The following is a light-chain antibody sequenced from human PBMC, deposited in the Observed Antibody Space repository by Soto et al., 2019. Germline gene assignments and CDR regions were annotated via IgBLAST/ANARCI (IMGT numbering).Light chain of an antibody. CDR3: SSYTSSSTRV. J-gene: IGLJ3*02. V-gene: IGLV2-14*01. Sequence: QSALNQPASVSGSPGQSINISCTGTSSDVGGYNYVSWYQQQPGKAPKLMIYEVSNRPSGVSNRFSGSKSGNTASLTISGLQAEDEADYYCSSYTSSSTRVFGGGTKLTVL. CDR2: EVS. CDR1: SSDVGGYNY.